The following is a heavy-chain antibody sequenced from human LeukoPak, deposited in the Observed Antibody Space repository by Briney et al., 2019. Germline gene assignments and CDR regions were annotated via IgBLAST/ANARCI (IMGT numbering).Heavy chain of an antibody. CDR3: AIFCSTSFSCGYGTDV. J-gene: IGHJ6*02. CDR1: GYTFTSYD. D-gene: IGHD2-2*01. Sequence: ASVKVSCKDSGYTFTSYDINWVRQATGQGLEWMGWMNPNSGNTGYAQKFQGRVTMTRNTSISTAYMELSSLRSEDTAVYYCAIFCSTSFSCGYGTDVWGQGTTVTVSS. CDR2: MNPNSGNT. V-gene: IGHV1-8*01.